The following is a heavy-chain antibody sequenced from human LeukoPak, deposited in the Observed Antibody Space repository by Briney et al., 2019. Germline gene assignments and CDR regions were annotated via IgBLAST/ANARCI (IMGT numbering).Heavy chain of an antibody. CDR3: AGGDSSSFYYYYYMDV. D-gene: IGHD6-6*01. V-gene: IGHV4-59*11. Sequence: SETLSLTCTVSGGSISSHYWSWIRQPPGKGLEWIGYIYYSGSTNYNPSLKSRVTISVDTSKNQFSLKLSSVTAADTAVYYCAGGDSSSFYYYYYMDVWGKGTTVTVSS. J-gene: IGHJ6*03. CDR2: IYYSGST. CDR1: GGSISSHY.